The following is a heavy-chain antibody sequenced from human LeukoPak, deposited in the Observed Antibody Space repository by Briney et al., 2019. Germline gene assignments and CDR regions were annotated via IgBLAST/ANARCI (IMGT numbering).Heavy chain of an antibody. CDR2: ISYDGSNK. CDR3: AKDSGIAVAGTLRAFDI. Sequence: GGSLRLSCAASGFTFSSYGMHWVRQAPGKGLEWVAVISYDGSNKYFADSVKGRFTIPRDNSKNTLYLQMNSLRAEDTAVYYCAKDSGIAVAGTLRAFDIWGQGTMVTVSS. V-gene: IGHV3-30*18. CDR1: GFTFSSYG. D-gene: IGHD6-19*01. J-gene: IGHJ3*02.